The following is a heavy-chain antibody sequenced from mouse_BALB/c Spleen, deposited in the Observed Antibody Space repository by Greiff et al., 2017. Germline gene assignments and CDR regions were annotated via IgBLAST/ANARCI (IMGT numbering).Heavy chain of an antibody. CDR2: INPYYGST. CDR3: ARGGSLDY. Sequence: EVQLQQTGPELVKPGASVKISCKASGYSFTDYIMLWVKQSHGKSLEWIGNINPYYGSTSYNLKFKGKATLTVDKSSSTAYMQLNSLTSEDSAVYYCARGGSLDYWGQGTTLTVSS. J-gene: IGHJ2*01. V-gene: IGHV1-39*01. CDR1: GYSFTDYI.